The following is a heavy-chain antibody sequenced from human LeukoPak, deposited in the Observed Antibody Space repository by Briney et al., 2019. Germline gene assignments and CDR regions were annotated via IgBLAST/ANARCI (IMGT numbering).Heavy chain of an antibody. CDR1: GYTFTGYF. CDR3: ARDLQGIAVAGTGY. Sequence: ASVKVSCKASGYTFTGYFMHWVRQAPGQGLEWRGWINPITGGTNYAQKFQGRVTMTRDTSISTVYMEVSRLSPDDTAVYYCARDLQGIAVAGTGYWGQGTLVTVSS. CDR2: INPITGGT. J-gene: IGHJ4*02. D-gene: IGHD6-19*01. V-gene: IGHV1-2*02.